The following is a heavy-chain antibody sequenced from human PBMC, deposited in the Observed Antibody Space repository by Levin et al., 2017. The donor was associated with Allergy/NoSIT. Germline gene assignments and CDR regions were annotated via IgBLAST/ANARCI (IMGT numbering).Heavy chain of an antibody. J-gene: IGHJ6*03. Sequence: ASVKVSCAASGFTFSSYVMSWVRQAPGKGLEWVSGVSGGGGATYYADSVKGRFTISRDNSKNTLYLQMNSLRAEDTAVYYCAKVSHYYYYMDVWGKGTTVTVSS. CDR3: AKVSHYYYYMDV. CDR2: VSGGGGAT. V-gene: IGHV3-23*01. CDR1: GFTFSSYV.